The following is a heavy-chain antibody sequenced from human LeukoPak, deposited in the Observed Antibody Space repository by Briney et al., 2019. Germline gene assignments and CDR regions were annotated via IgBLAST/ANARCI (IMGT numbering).Heavy chain of an antibody. D-gene: IGHD1-7*01. V-gene: IGHV3-33*01. Sequence: ASGFTFSSYGKNWVRQAPGKGLDWEAVIWYDGSNKYYADSVKGRFTISRDNSKNTLYLQMNSLRAEDTAVYYCARVNSGTTGFFDYWGQGTLVTVSS. J-gene: IGHJ4*02. CDR1: GFTFSSYG. CDR2: IWYDGSNK. CDR3: ARVNSGTTGFFDY.